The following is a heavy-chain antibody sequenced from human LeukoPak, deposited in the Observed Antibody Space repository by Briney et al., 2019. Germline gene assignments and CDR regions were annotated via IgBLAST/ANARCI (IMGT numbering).Heavy chain of an antibody. D-gene: IGHD1-26*01. CDR3: ARNSETHYYFDY. V-gene: IGHV1-2*02. J-gene: IGHJ4*02. Sequence: ASVKVSCKASGYTFTVYYMHWVRQAPGQGLEWMGWINPNSGGTNYAQKFQGRVTMTRDTSSSTAYMELSRLRSDDTAVYYYARNSETHYYFDYWGQGTLVTVSS. CDR2: INPNSGGT. CDR1: GYTFTVYY.